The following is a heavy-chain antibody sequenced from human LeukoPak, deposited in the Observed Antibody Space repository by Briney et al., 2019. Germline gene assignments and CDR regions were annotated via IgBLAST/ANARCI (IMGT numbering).Heavy chain of an antibody. CDR1: GFTFSDAW. V-gene: IGHV3-23*01. Sequence: GGSLRLSCAGSGFTFSDAWMTWVRQAPGQGLEWVSGLSANGSVTFYARSVRGRFTISRDNSKNTLHLQMSSLRADDSALYYCARFGDYGEYWGQGTLVIVSS. J-gene: IGHJ4*02. CDR3: ARFGDYGEY. CDR2: LSANGSVT. D-gene: IGHD4-17*01.